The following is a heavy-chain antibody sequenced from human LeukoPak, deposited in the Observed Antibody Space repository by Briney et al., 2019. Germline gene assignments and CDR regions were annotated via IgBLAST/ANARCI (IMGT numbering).Heavy chain of an antibody. V-gene: IGHV4-61*01. CDR2: IYYSGST. CDR1: GGSVSSGSYY. Sequence: SETLSLTCTVSGGSVSSGSYYWSWIRQPPGKGLELIGYIYYSGSTNYNPSLKSRVTISVDTSKNQFSLKLSSVTAADTAVYYCAREGGSYDFWSGYPGAYYYGMDVWGQGTTVTVSS. J-gene: IGHJ6*02. D-gene: IGHD3-3*01. CDR3: AREGGSYDFWSGYPGAYYYGMDV.